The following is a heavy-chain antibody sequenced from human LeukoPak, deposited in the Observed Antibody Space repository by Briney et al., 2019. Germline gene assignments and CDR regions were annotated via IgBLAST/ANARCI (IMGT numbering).Heavy chain of an antibody. CDR2: INHSGST. CDR3: ARGLLASIVVVPAARFDP. J-gene: IGHJ5*02. D-gene: IGHD2-2*01. V-gene: IGHV4-34*01. Sequence: PGGSLRLSCAASGFTFSSYAMSWVRQAPGKGLEWIGEINHSGSTNYNPSLKSRVTISVDTSKNQFSLKLSSVTAADTAVYYCARGLLASIVVVPAARFDPWGQGTLVTVSS. CDR1: GFTFSSYA.